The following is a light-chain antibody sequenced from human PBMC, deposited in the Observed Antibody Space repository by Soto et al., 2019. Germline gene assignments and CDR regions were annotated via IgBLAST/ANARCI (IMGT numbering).Light chain of an antibody. Sequence: EIVMTQSPATLSVSPGERASLSCRASQSVSSNLAWYQYTPGQAPRLLIYGASTRATGIPARFSGGGSGTEFTLTISSLHSEDFGVYYCQQHHTWPITFGGGTKV. CDR3: QQHHTWPIT. J-gene: IGKJ4*01. CDR2: GAS. CDR1: QSVSSN. V-gene: IGKV3-15*01.